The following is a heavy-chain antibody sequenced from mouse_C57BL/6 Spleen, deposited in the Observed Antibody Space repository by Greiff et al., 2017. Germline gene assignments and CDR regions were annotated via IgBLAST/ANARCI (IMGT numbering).Heavy chain of an antibody. D-gene: IGHD3-2*02. CDR3: ARSIDSSGYGGFDY. Sequence: VQLQQSGAELARPGASVKLSCKASGYTFTSYGISWVKQRTGQGLEWIGEIYPRSGNTYYNEQFKGKATLTADKSSSTAYMELRSLTSEDSAVYFCARSIDSSGYGGFDYWGQGTTLTVSS. V-gene: IGHV1-81*01. J-gene: IGHJ2*01. CDR1: GYTFTSYG. CDR2: IYPRSGNT.